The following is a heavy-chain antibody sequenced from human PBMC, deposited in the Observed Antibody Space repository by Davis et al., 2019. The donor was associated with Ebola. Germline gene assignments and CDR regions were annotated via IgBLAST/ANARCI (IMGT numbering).Heavy chain of an antibody. V-gene: IGHV3-74*01. CDR1: GFPITNYW. CDR2: IKSDGST. Sequence: PGGSLRLSCAVSGFPITNYWTHWVRHAPGKGLVWVSRIKSDGSTIYADSVKGRFTISRDNAKNTLYLQMNSLRVEDTAVYYCARALAGLRSDSWGQGTLVTVSS. D-gene: IGHD6-19*01. CDR3: ARALAGLRSDS. J-gene: IGHJ4*02.